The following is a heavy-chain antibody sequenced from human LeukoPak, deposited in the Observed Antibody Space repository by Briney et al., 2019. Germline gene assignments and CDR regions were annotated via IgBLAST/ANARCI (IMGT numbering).Heavy chain of an antibody. D-gene: IGHD5-18*01. CDR1: GYTFTSYG. V-gene: IGHV1-18*01. CDR2: ISAYNGNT. CDR3: ARVTSPVDTAMGPWFGADFDY. J-gene: IGHJ4*02. Sequence: ASVKVSCKASGYTFTSYGISWVRQAPGQGLEWIGWISAYNGNTNYAQKLQGRVTMTTDTSTSTAYMELRSLRSDDTAVYYCARVTSPVDTAMGPWFGADFDYWGQGTLVTVSS.